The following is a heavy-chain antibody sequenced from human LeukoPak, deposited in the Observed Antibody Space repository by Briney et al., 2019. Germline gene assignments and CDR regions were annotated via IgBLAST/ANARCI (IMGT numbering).Heavy chain of an antibody. CDR3: ARGYDSSGYYYAYFDY. J-gene: IGHJ4*02. CDR1: GYTFTNYG. D-gene: IGHD3-22*01. Sequence: GASVNVSCKASGYTFTNYGITWVRQAPGQGLEWMGWISAYNGNTNYAQKLQGRVTMTTDTSTSTAYMELRSLRSDDTAVYYCARGYDSSGYYYAYFDYWGQGTLVTVSS. CDR2: ISAYNGNT. V-gene: IGHV1-18*01.